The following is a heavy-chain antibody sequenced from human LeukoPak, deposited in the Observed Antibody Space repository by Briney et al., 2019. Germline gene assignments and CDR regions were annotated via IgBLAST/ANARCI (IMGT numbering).Heavy chain of an antibody. CDR1: GFTFSNYW. V-gene: IGHV3-74*01. CDR3: AKGLGGSYPFDC. CDR2: INTDGSRT. D-gene: IGHD3-16*02. Sequence: GGSLRLSCAASGFTFSNYWMDWVRQAPGKGLVWVSRINTDGSRTTYADSVKGRFTISRDNAKNTLYLQMNSLRADDTAVYFCAKGLGGSYPFDCWGQGALVTVSS. J-gene: IGHJ4*02.